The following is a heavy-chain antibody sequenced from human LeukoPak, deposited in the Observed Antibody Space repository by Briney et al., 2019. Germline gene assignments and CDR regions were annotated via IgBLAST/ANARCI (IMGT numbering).Heavy chain of an antibody. Sequence: GGSLRLSCAASGFTFSDHDMSWIRQAPGKGLEWVSYISTSSSHTDYADSVKGRFTISRDDAKDSLFLQMNSLRAEDTAVYYCARGHYGLDVWGQGTTVTVSS. V-gene: IGHV3-11*05. CDR3: ARGHYGLDV. CDR2: ISTSSSHT. CDR1: GFTFSDHD. J-gene: IGHJ6*02.